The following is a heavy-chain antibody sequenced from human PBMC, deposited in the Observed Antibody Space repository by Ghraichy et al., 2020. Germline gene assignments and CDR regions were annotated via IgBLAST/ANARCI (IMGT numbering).Heavy chain of an antibody. V-gene: IGHV3-30-3*01. J-gene: IGHJ6*03. Sequence: SLNISCAASGFTFSSYAMHWVRQAPGKGLEWVAVISYDGSNKSYADSVKGRFTISRDNSKNTLYLQMNILGAEDTAVYYCARDNDSSGYYSNSYYYYYYMDVWVKGTTVTVSS. CDR1: GFTFSSYA. CDR3: ARDNDSSGYYSNSYYYYYYMDV. D-gene: IGHD3-22*01. CDR2: ISYDGSNK.